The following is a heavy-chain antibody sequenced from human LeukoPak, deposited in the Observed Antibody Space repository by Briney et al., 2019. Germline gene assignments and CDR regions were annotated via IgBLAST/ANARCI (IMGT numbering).Heavy chain of an antibody. D-gene: IGHD2-15*01. CDR3: ARDRTYCSGGSCYPYYYYGMDV. Sequence: SVKVSCKASGGTFSSYAISWVRQAPGQGLEWMGGIIPIFGTANYAQKFQGRVTITADESTSTAYMELSSLRSEDTAVYYCARDRTYCSGGSCYPYYYYGMDVWGQGTTATASS. CDR2: IIPIFGTA. V-gene: IGHV1-69*01. J-gene: IGHJ6*02. CDR1: GGTFSSYA.